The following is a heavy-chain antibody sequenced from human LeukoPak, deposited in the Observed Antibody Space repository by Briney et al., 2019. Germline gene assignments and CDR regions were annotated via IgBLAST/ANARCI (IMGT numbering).Heavy chain of an antibody. CDR2: IYTSGST. D-gene: IGHD6-13*01. CDR1: GASISTYY. CDR3: ASTDSSSWTGGFDY. V-gene: IGHV4-4*08. J-gene: IGHJ4*02. Sequence: SETLSLTCTVSGASISTYYWSWIRQPPGKGLEWIGRIYTSGSTNYNPSLKSRVTISVDTFKNQFPLKLSSVTAADTAVYYCASTDSSSWTGGFDYWGQGTLVTVSS.